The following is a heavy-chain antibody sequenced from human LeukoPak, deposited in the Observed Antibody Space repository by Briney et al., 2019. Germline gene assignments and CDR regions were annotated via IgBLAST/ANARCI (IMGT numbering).Heavy chain of an antibody. V-gene: IGHV3-48*04. CDR1: GFTFSSYG. Sequence: GGSLRLSGADSGFTFSSYGMNWVRQAPGKGLEWVSYISSSSGTLYYADSVKGRFTISRDNAKNSLYLQMNSLRAEDTAVYYCAREAPGAAFDIWGQGTLVTVSS. D-gene: IGHD3-10*01. CDR2: ISSSSGTL. CDR3: AREAPGAAFDI. J-gene: IGHJ3*02.